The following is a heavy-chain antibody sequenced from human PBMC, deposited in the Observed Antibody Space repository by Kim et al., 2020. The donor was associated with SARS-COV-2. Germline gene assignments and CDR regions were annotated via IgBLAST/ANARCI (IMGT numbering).Heavy chain of an antibody. V-gene: IGHV1-46*01. Sequence: SYAQKFQGRVTMTRDTSTSTVYMELSSLRSEDTAVYYCARDGDGYNYIDYWGQGTLVTVSS. J-gene: IGHJ4*02. D-gene: IGHD5-12*01. CDR3: ARDGDGYNYIDY.